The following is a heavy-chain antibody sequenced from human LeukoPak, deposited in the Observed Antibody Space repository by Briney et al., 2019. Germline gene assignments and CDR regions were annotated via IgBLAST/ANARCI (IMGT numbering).Heavy chain of an antibody. CDR2: ISGSGGST. J-gene: IGHJ4*02. CDR3: ARAPIAVAAPFDY. CDR1: GFTFSSYA. V-gene: IGHV3-23*01. D-gene: IGHD6-19*01. Sequence: QPGGSLRLSCAASGFTFSSYAMSWVRQAPGKGLEWVSAISGSGGSTYYADSVKGRFTISRDNAKNSLYLQMNSLRAEDTAVYYCARAPIAVAAPFDYWGQGTLVTVSS.